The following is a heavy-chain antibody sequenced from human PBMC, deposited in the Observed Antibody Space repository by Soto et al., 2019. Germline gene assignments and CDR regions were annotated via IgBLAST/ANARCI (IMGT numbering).Heavy chain of an antibody. CDR2: IRYDGSKT. V-gene: IGHV3-33*01. CDR3: ARGNIKSYGMDV. Sequence: QVQLVESGGGVVQPGRSLRLFCAASGFTFSNYGMHWVRQAPGKGLEWVAVIRYDGSKTYYGDSVKGRLTISRDNSENTLYLQINSLRADDTAVYYCARGNIKSYGMDVWGQGTTVIVSS. J-gene: IGHJ6*02. CDR1: GFTFSNYG.